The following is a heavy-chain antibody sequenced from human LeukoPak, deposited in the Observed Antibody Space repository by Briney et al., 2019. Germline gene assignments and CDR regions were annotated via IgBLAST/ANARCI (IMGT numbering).Heavy chain of an antibody. Sequence: GGSLRLSCAASGFTSGRYWMSWVRQAPGKGLEWVANIKQDGSVRYYVDSVKGRFTISRDNAENLLYLQMNSLRAEDAAVYYCAREGPSGAAPPNYYYYYYMDVWGKGTTVTVSS. D-gene: IGHD2-15*01. CDR1: GFTSGRYW. CDR2: IKQDGSVR. V-gene: IGHV3-7*01. J-gene: IGHJ6*03. CDR3: AREGPSGAAPPNYYYYYYMDV.